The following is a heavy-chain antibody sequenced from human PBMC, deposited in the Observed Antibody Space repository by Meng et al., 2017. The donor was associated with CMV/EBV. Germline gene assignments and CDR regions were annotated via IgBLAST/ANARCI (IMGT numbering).Heavy chain of an antibody. CDR1: GFTFSSYS. D-gene: IGHD6-13*01. Sequence: GESLKISCAASGFTFSSYSMNWVRQAPGKGLEWVSYISSSSSTIYYADSVKGRFTISRDNAKNSLYLQMNSLRAEDTAVYYCAREEAAAGRTNYYYYGMDVWGQGTTVTVSS. CDR2: ISSSSSTI. CDR3: AREEAAAGRTNYYYYGMDV. V-gene: IGHV3-48*04. J-gene: IGHJ6*02.